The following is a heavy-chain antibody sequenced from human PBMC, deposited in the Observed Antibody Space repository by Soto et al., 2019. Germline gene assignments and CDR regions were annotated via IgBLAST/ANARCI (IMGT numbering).Heavy chain of an antibody. CDR1: GCSIRSSSYY. V-gene: IGHV4-39*01. J-gene: IGHJ3*02. D-gene: IGHD5-18*01. CDR3: ARHIRGYSYGYVTAFDI. CDR2: IYYSGST. Sequence: SATLSLTCTVSGCSIRSSSYYWGWIRQPPGKGLEWIGSIYYSGSTYYNPSLKSRVTISVDTSKNQFSLKLSSVTAADTAVYYCARHIRGYSYGYVTAFDIWGQGTMVT.